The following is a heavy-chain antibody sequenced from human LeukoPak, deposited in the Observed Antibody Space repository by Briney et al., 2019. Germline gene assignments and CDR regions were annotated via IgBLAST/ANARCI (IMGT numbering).Heavy chain of an antibody. CDR3: ARSDSSRSYTPRFDP. D-gene: IGHD1-26*01. CDR2: IYYSGST. CDR1: GGSISSYY. J-gene: IGHJ5*02. V-gene: IGHV4-59*08. Sequence: SETLSLTCTVSGGSISSYYWSWIRRPPGKGLEWIGYIYYSGSTNYNPSLKSRVTISVDTSKNQFSLKLSSVTAADTAVYYCARSDSSRSYTPRFDPWGQGTQVTVSS.